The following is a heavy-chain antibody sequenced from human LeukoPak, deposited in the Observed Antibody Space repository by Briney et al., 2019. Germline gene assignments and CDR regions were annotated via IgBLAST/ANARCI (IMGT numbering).Heavy chain of an antibody. V-gene: IGHV3-48*03. CDR2: IGSSGGSR. Sequence: PGGSLRLSCIASGFTFSSYEMDWVRRAPGKGLEWVSYIGSSGGSRYYADSAKGRFTTSRDNAKNSLYLQMNSLRAEDTAVYYCAREDGDAFDIWGQGTMVTVSS. CDR3: AREDGDAFDI. D-gene: IGHD5-24*01. J-gene: IGHJ3*02. CDR1: GFTFSSYE.